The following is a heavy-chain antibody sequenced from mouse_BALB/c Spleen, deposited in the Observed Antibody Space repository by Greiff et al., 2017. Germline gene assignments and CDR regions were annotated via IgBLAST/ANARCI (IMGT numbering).Heavy chain of an antibody. Sequence: VQLKESGTVLARPGASVKMSCKASGYTFTSYWMHWVKQRPGQGLEWIGAIYPGNSDTSYNQKFKGKAKLTAVTSTSTAYMELSSLTNEDSAVYYCTTTATDYYAMDYWGQGTSVTVSS. CDR1: GYTFTSYW. V-gene: IGHV1-5*01. J-gene: IGHJ4*01. D-gene: IGHD1-2*01. CDR3: TTTATDYYAMDY. CDR2: IYPGNSDT.